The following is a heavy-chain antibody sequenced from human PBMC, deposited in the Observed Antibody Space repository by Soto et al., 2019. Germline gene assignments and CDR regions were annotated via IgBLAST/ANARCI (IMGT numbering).Heavy chain of an antibody. Sequence: ASVKVSCKASGYTFTSYAMHWVRQAPGQRLEWMGWISAGNGNTKYSQKFQGRVTITRDTSASTAYMELSSLRSEDTAVYYCARGPNPYYFDYWGQGTLVTV. V-gene: IGHV1-3*01. J-gene: IGHJ4*02. CDR1: GYTFTSYA. CDR3: ARGPNPYYFDY. CDR2: ISAGNGNT.